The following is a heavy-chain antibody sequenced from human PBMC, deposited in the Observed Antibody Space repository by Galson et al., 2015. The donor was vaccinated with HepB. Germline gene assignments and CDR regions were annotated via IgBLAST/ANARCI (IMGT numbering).Heavy chain of an antibody. CDR3: AKDSRSSGGQLFGY. CDR1: GFTFSSYA. V-gene: IGHV3-23*01. J-gene: IGHJ4*02. CDR2: ISGSGGST. Sequence: SLRLSCAASGFTFSSYAMSWVRQAPGKGLEWVSGISGSGGSTNYADSVQGRFTISSDNSKNTLYLQMNSLRAEDTAVYYCAKDSRSSGGQLFGYWGQGTLVTVSS. D-gene: IGHD6-19*01.